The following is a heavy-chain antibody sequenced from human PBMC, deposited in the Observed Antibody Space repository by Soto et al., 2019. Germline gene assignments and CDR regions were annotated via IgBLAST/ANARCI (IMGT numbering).Heavy chain of an antibody. CDR1: GFTFSSYA. J-gene: IGHJ4*02. CDR2: ITGSGGST. V-gene: IGHV3-23*01. Sequence: EVQLLESGGDLVQPGGSLRLSCLASGFTFSSYAMTWVRQAPGKGLEWVSAITGSGGSTYYADSVKGRFTISRDNSKNMLYLQINGLRAEDTAVYYCAKDPPTTGTTFDYWGRGTLVTVSS. CDR3: AKDPPTTGTTFDY. D-gene: IGHD1-1*01.